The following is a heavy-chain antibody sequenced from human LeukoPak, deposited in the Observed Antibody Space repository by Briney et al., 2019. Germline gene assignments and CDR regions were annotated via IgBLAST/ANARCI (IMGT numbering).Heavy chain of an antibody. Sequence: GGSLRLSCAASGFTVSSNYMSWVRQAPGKGLEWVSVIYSGGSTYYADSVKGRFTISRDNAKNSLYLQMNSLRAEDTALYHCARDHYDSSGYYFVRAFDIWGQGTMVTVSS. D-gene: IGHD3-22*01. CDR3: ARDHYDSSGYYFVRAFDI. CDR1: GFTVSSNY. J-gene: IGHJ3*02. CDR2: IYSGGST. V-gene: IGHV3-66*01.